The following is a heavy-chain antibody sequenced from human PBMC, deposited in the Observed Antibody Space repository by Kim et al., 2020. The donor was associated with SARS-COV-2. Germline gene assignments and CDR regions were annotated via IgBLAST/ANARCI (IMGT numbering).Heavy chain of an antibody. V-gene: IGHV3-33*01. Sequence: GGSLRLSCAASGFTFSSYGMHWVRQAPGKGLEWVAVIWYDGSNKYYADSVKGRFTISRDNSKNTLYLQMNSLRAEDTAVYYCARDPSPQSSYYYYGMDVWGQGTTVTVSS. CDR2: IWYDGSNK. CDR3: ARDPSPQSSYYYYGMDV. CDR1: GFTFSSYG. J-gene: IGHJ6*02.